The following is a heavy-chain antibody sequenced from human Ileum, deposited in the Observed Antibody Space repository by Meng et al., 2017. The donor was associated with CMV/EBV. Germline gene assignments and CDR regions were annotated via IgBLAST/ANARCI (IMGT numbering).Heavy chain of an antibody. J-gene: IGHJ6*02. Sequence: SVKVSCKASGESYNSYAISWVRQAPGQGLEWMGGIIPIFRTTNYAQRFQGRATITTGESTSTVYMELSSLTSDDTAVYYCATAPRGDYEPYYYYGLDVWAPGTTVTVSS. V-gene: IGHV1-69*05. CDR3: ATAPRGDYEPYYYYGLDV. D-gene: IGHD4-17*01. CDR1: GESYNSYA. CDR2: IIPIFRTT.